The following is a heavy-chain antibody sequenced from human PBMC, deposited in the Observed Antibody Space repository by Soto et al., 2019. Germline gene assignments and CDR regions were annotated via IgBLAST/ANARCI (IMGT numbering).Heavy chain of an antibody. CDR3: ARVVNWGPNWYYFDY. CDR1: GGTFSSYA. CDR2: IIPIFGTA. Sequence: QVQLVQSGAEVKKPGSSVKVSCKASGGTFSSYAISWVRQAPGQGLEWMGGIIPIFGTANYAQKFQGRVTITEDEATGTAYRELSSQSSEDTGVYYRARVVNWGPNWYYFDYLGQGSLVTGSS. V-gene: IGHV1-69*12. J-gene: IGHJ4*02. D-gene: IGHD7-27*01.